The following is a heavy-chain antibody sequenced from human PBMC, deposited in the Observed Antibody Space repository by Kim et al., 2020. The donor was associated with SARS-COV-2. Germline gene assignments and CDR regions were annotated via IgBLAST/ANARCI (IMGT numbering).Heavy chain of an antibody. V-gene: IGHV1-24*01. Sequence: ASVKVSCKVSGYTLTELSMHWVRQAPGKGLEWMGGFDPEDGETIYAQKFQGRVTMTEDTSTDTAYMELSSLRSEDTAVYYCATCPYYYDSSGYYYLSYWGQGTLVTVSS. J-gene: IGHJ4*02. CDR3: ATCPYYYDSSGYYYLSY. CDR1: GYTLTELS. CDR2: FDPEDGET. D-gene: IGHD3-22*01.